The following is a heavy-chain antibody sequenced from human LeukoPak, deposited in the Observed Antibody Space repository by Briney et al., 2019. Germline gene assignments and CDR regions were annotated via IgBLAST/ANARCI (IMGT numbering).Heavy chain of an antibody. D-gene: IGHD3-3*01. CDR1: GGSISSYY. J-gene: IGHJ5*02. Sequence: SETLSLTCTVSGGSISSYYWSWIRQPPGKGLEWIGYIYYSGSTNYNPSLKSRVTISVDTSKNQFSLKLSSVTAADTAVYYCAKDLRGFWSGPTDDPWGQGTLVTVSS. V-gene: IGHV4-59*01. CDR3: AKDLRGFWSGPTDDP. CDR2: IYYSGST.